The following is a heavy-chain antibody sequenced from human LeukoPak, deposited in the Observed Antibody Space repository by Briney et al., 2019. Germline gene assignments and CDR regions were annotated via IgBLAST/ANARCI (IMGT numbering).Heavy chain of an antibody. Sequence: VGSLRLSCAASGFTFSSYSMNWVRQAPGKGLEWVSSISSSSSYIYYADSVKGRFTISRDNAKNSLYLQMNSLRAEDTAVYYCARDLRGRWAFDIWGQGTMVTVSS. J-gene: IGHJ3*02. CDR1: GFTFSSYS. D-gene: IGHD5-24*01. CDR3: ARDLRGRWAFDI. CDR2: ISSSSSYI. V-gene: IGHV3-21*01.